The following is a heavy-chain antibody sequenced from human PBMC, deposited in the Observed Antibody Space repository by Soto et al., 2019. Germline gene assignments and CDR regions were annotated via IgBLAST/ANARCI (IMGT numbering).Heavy chain of an antibody. Sequence: GASLRLSCAASGFTISNNYMSWVRQAPGKGLEWVSVIYSGGSTYYADSVKGRFTISRDNSKNTVYLQMKSLRAEDTAVYYCERARYGYNFLYEPTWGQGTLVTISS. CDR3: ERARYGYNFLYEPT. J-gene: IGHJ4*02. CDR1: GFTISNNY. D-gene: IGHD5-12*01. CDR2: IYSGGST. V-gene: IGHV3-53*01.